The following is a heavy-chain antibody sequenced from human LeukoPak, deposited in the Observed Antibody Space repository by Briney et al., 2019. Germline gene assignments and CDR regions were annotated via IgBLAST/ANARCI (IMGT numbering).Heavy chain of an antibody. CDR1: GYTFTGYY. CDR3: ARTNIAAAGYYFDS. J-gene: IGHJ4*02. V-gene: IGHV1-2*04. D-gene: IGHD6-13*01. CDR2: INPNSGGT. Sequence: ASVKVSCKASGYTFTGYYMHWVRQAPGQGLEWMGWINPNSGGTNYAQKFQGWVTMTRDTSISTAYMELSRLRSDDTAVYYCARTNIAAAGYYFDSWGQGTLVTVSS.